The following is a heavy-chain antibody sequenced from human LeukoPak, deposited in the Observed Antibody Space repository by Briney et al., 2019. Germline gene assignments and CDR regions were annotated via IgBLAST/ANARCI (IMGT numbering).Heavy chain of an antibody. V-gene: IGHV3-23*01. CDR3: AKVDFWSCYFFDY. D-gene: IGHD3-3*01. Sequence: GGSLRLSCAASGFTFSSYAMSWVRQAPGKGLEWVSSISGSGGNTYYADSVKGRFTISRDNSKNTLYLQMNSLRAEDTAVYYCAKVDFWSCYFFDYWGQGTLVTVSS. CDR2: ISGSGGNT. CDR1: GFTFSSYA. J-gene: IGHJ4*02.